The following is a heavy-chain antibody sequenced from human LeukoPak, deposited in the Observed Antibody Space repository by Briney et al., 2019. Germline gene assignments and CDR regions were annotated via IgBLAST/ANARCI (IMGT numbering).Heavy chain of an antibody. J-gene: IGHJ6*02. D-gene: IGHD1-26*01. Sequence: GGSLRLSCAASGLTFSSYAMHWVRQAPGKGLEWVAVISYDGSNKYYADSVKGRFTISRDNSKNTLYLQMNSLRAEDTAVYYCARELPSKFGMDVWGQGTTVTVSS. CDR1: GLTFSSYA. CDR2: ISYDGSNK. CDR3: ARELPSKFGMDV. V-gene: IGHV3-30-3*01.